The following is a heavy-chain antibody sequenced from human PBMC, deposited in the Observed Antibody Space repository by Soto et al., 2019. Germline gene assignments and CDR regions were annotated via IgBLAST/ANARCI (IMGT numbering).Heavy chain of an antibody. CDR2: IIPLFGTP. D-gene: IGHD1-1*01. CDR1: GGPFSSYG. Sequence: QVLLMQSGAEVKKPGSSVNVSCTSSGGPFSSYGISWVRQVPGQGLEWLGGIIPLFGTPSYARKFQDRLTISADESTTTAYMELSSLTSEGTAMYFCARDGTIQMANFDFWGQGTLVTVSS. J-gene: IGHJ4*02. V-gene: IGHV1-69*01. CDR3: ARDGTIQMANFDF.